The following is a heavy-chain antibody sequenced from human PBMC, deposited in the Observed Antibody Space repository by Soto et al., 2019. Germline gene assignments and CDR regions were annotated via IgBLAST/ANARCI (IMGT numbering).Heavy chain of an antibody. J-gene: IGHJ6*02. CDR3: ARAGGYYYGMDV. V-gene: IGHV1-69*13. CDR1: GGTFSSYA. Sequence: GASVKVSCRASGGTFSSYAISGVGQAPGQGREWMGGILPIFGTANYAQKFQGRVTITADESTSTAYMELSSLRSEDTAVYYCARAGGYYYGMDVWGQGTTVTVSS. D-gene: IGHD3-10*01. CDR2: ILPIFGTA.